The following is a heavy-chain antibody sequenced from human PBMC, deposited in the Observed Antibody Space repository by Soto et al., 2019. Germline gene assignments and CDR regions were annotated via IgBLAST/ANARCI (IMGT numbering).Heavy chain of an antibody. Sequence: PGGSLRLSCAASGFTFSSYAMHWVRQAPGKGLEWVAVISYDGRNKYYEESVKGRFTISRDNSKNTLNLKMNSLRAEDTAVYYFARDRITMVRGGYYYYYGMDVWGQGTTVTVSS. J-gene: IGHJ6*02. CDR3: ARDRITMVRGGYYYYYGMDV. CDR2: ISYDGRNK. D-gene: IGHD3-10*01. V-gene: IGHV3-30*04. CDR1: GFTFSSYA.